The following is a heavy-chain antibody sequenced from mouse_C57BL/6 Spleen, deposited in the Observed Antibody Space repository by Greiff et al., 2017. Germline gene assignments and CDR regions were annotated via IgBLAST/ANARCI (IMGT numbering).Heavy chain of an antibody. V-gene: IGHV1-81*01. D-gene: IGHD2-4*01. CDR2: IYPRSGNT. J-gene: IGHJ4*01. CDR3: ARASDYDYDERVYYAMDY. Sequence: QVQLQQSGAELARPGASVKLSCKASGYTFTSYGISWVKQRNGQGLEWIGEIYPRSGNTYYNEKFKGKATLTADKSSSTAYMELRSLTSEDSAVYFCARASDYDYDERVYYAMDYWGQGTSVTVSS. CDR1: GYTFTSYG.